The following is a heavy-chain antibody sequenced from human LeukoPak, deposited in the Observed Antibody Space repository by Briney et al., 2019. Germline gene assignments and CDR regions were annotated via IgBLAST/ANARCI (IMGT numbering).Heavy chain of an antibody. J-gene: IGHJ4*02. D-gene: IGHD2-15*01. Sequence: GGSLRLSCAASGFSFTSYAMSWVRQAPGKGLEWLSRISESDGTTHYADPVQGRFTISRDNSENTLFLQMISLRVDDTAVYYCAKGGWLDNWGQGTLVTVSS. CDR1: GFSFTSYA. CDR2: ISESDGTT. CDR3: AKGGWLDN. V-gene: IGHV3-23*01.